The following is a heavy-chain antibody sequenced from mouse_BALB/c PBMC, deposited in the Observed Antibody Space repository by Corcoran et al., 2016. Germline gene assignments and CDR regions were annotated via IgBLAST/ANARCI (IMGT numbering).Heavy chain of an antibody. Sequence: EVQLQQSGAELVKPGASVKLSCTASGFNIKDTYMHWVKQRPEQGLEWIGRIDPANGNTKYDPKFQGKATITADTSSNTAYMQLSSLTSEDTAVYYCARWDGYFDVWGAGTTVTVSS. CDR2: IDPANGNT. V-gene: IGHV14-3*02. D-gene: IGHD4-1*01. CDR3: ARWDGYFDV. CDR1: GFNIKDTY. J-gene: IGHJ1*01.